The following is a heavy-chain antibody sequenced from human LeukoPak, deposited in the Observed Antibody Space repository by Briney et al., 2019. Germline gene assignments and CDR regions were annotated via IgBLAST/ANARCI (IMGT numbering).Heavy chain of an antibody. CDR2: ISAYNGNT. CDR3: ARDSGYYDILTGYPHDFDY. D-gene: IGHD3-9*01. J-gene: IGHJ4*02. V-gene: IGHV1-18*01. CDR1: GYTFTSYG. Sequence: ASVKVSCKASGYTFTSYGISWVRQAPGQGLEWMGWISAYNGNTNHAQKLQGRVTMTTDTSTSTAYMELRSLRSDDTAVYYCARDSGYYDILTGYPHDFDYWGQGTLVTVSS.